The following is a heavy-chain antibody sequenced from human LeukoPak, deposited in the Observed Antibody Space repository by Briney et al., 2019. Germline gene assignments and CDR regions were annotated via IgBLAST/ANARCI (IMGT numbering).Heavy chain of an antibody. CDR1: GYTFTSYG. J-gene: IGHJ4*02. CDR3: ARSGPTAMVPEDY. Sequence: ASVKVSCKASGYTFTSYGISWVRQAPGQGLEWMGRIIPILGIANYAQKFQGRVTITADKSTSTAYMELSSLRSEDTAVYYCARSGPTAMVPEDYWGQGTLVTVSS. D-gene: IGHD5-18*01. V-gene: IGHV1-69*04. CDR2: IIPILGIA.